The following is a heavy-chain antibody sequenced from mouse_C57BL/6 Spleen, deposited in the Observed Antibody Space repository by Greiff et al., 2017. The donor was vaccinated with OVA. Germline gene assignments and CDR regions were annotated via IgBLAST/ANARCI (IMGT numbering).Heavy chain of an antibody. J-gene: IGHJ2*01. Sequence: QVQLQQPGAELVKPGASVKLSCKASGYTFTSYWVHWVKQRPGQGLEWIGMIHPNSGSTNYNEKFKSKATLTVDKSSSTAYMQLSSLTSEDSAVYYCARWGVTTVVGGYYFDYWGQGTTLTVSS. CDR2: IHPNSGST. CDR1: GYTFTSYW. V-gene: IGHV1-64*01. D-gene: IGHD1-1*01. CDR3: ARWGVTTVVGGYYFDY.